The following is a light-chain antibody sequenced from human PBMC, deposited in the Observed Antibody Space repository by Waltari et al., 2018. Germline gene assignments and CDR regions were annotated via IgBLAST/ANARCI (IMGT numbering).Light chain of an antibody. CDR1: QLGNKY. Sequence: SYELTQPPSVSASPGQTAQLPCPGDQLGNKYVSWYQQKPGQTPVLINYQDTKRPSGIPERLSGSNSGNTATLTISGTQVMDEGDYYCQAWDTISAGLGGGTKLTVL. CDR2: QDT. CDR3: QAWDTISAG. J-gene: IGLJ2*01. V-gene: IGLV3-1*01.